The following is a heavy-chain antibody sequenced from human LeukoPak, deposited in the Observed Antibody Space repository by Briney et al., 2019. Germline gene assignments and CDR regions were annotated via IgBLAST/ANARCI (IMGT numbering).Heavy chain of an antibody. Sequence: SVKVSCKASGGTFISYAISWVRQAPGQGLEWMGGIIPIFGTANYAQKFQGRVTITADESTSTAYMELSSLRSEDTAVYYCARDRGPMVRGSYSTGGWFDPWGQGTLVTVSS. V-gene: IGHV1-69*13. CDR1: GGTFISYA. J-gene: IGHJ5*02. CDR2: IIPIFGTA. D-gene: IGHD3-10*01. CDR3: ARDRGPMVRGSYSTGGWFDP.